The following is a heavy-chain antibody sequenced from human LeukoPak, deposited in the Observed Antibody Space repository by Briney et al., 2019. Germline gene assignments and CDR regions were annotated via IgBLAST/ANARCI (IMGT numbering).Heavy chain of an antibody. CDR2: IYYSGST. V-gene: IGHV4-59*01. D-gene: IGHD6-19*01. CDR1: GGSIRSYY. CDR3: ATSSGWYERNTWGGWFDP. Sequence: SETLSLTCSVSGGSIRSYYWNWIRQPPGKGLEWIGYIYYSGSTNYNPSLKSRVSISVDTSKNQFSLKLRSVTAADTAVYYCATSSGWYERNTWGGWFDPWGQGTLDTVSS. J-gene: IGHJ5*02.